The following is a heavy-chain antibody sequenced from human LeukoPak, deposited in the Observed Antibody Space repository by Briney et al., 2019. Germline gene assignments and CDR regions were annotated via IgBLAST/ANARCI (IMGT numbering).Heavy chain of an antibody. Sequence: AETLSLTCAVYGESFSGYYWTWTRQISGKGLEWIGEINHSGSTDYNPSLKRRVTILVDTSKRQFSLKLSSVTAADSAVYYCARRRGNVGYCTNASCRGLYYSYMDVWGKGTTVTVSS. CDR3: ARRRGNVGYCTNASCRGLYYSYMDV. CDR1: GESFSGYY. D-gene: IGHD2-8*01. CDR2: INHSGST. J-gene: IGHJ6*03. V-gene: IGHV4-34*01.